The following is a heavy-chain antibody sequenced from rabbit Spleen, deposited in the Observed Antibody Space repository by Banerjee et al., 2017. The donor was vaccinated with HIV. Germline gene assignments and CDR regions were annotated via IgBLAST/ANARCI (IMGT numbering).Heavy chain of an antibody. D-gene: IGHD1-1*01. V-gene: IGHV1S45*01. J-gene: IGHJ4*01. Sequence: QEQLEESGGGLVKPEGSLTLTCTASGVSFSISSYMCWVRQAPGKGLEWIACIDAGSSTFTYFATWAKGRFTISKTSSTTVTLQMTSLTAADTATYFCARDLDGVIGWNFNLWGPGTLVTVS. CDR1: GVSFSISSY. CDR2: IDAGSSTFT. CDR3: ARDLDGVIGWNFNL.